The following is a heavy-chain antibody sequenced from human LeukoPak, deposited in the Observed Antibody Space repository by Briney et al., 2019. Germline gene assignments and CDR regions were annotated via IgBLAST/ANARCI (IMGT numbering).Heavy chain of an antibody. CDR2: LKQDGSET. V-gene: IGHV3-7*01. CDR1: GLTLSTYN. J-gene: IGHJ4*02. Sequence: GGSLRLSCAASGLTLSTYNMNWVRQAPGKGLEWVATLKQDGSETNYVDSVRGRYTITRDNAKNSLYLQMNSLGAEDTAVYYCATWGAWGPFDYWGQGTLVTVPS. D-gene: IGHD3-16*01. CDR3: ATWGAWGPFDY.